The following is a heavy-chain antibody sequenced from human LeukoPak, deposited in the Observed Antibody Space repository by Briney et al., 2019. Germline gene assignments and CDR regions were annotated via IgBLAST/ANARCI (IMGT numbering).Heavy chain of an antibody. CDR3: ARGLYCSGGSCYSFDY. J-gene: IGHJ4*02. V-gene: IGHV4-39*07. CDR1: GGSISSSSYY. D-gene: IGHD2-15*01. CDR2: IYYSGST. Sequence: SETLSLTCTVSGGSISSSSYYWGWIRPPPGKGLELIGSIYYSGSTYYNPSLKSRVTISVDTSKNQFSLKLSSVTAADTAVYYCARGLYCSGGSCYSFDYWGQGTLVTVSS.